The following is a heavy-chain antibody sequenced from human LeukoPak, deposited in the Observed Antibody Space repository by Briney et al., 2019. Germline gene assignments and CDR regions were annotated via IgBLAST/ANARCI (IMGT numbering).Heavy chain of an antibody. CDR1: GYTFTSYD. CDR3: ARGSGITIFGVVTNYYYYGMDV. Sequence: ASVTVSCKASGYTFTSYDINWVRQAPGQGLEWMGWMNPNSGNTGYAQKFQGRVTMTRNTSISTAYMELSSLRSEDTAVYYCARGSGITIFGVVTNYYYYGMDVWGQGTTVTVSS. D-gene: IGHD3-3*01. CDR2: MNPNSGNT. J-gene: IGHJ6*02. V-gene: IGHV1-8*01.